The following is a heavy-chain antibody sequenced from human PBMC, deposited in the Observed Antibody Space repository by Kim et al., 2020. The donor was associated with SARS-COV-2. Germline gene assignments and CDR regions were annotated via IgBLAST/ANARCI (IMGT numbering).Heavy chain of an antibody. CDR2: IYWSGKT. D-gene: IGHD3-3*01. V-gene: IGHV4-39*07. CDR3: AYWRSSEDY. J-gene: IGHJ4*02. CDR1: GGSISGSSYY. Sequence: SENLSLTCSVYGGSISGSSYYWNWVRQSPGKGLEWIGSIYWSGKTDYNPSLKSRVTISVDTPKNQFSLRLDSVTAADTAVYFCAYWRSSEDYWGQGALV.